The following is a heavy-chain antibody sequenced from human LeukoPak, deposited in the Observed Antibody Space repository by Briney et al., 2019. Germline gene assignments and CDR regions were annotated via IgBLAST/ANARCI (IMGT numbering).Heavy chain of an antibody. CDR2: IYYSGST. CDR3: ARQAGDYGSGSRTFDY. V-gene: IGHV4-31*03. D-gene: IGHD3-10*01. CDR1: GGSISSGGYY. Sequence: PSETLSLTCTVSGGSISSGGYYWSWIRQHPGKGLEWIGYIYYSGSTYYNPSLKSRVTISVDTSKNQFSLKLSCVTAADTAVYYCARQAGDYGSGSRTFDYWGQGTLVTVSS. J-gene: IGHJ4*02.